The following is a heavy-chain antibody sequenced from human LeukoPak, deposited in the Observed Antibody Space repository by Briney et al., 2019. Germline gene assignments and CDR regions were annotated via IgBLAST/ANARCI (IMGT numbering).Heavy chain of an antibody. CDR2: IYNSGST. Sequence: SETLSLTCTVSGGSVSSGSYYWSWIRQPPGKGLEWIGYIYNSGSTNYNPSLKRRVTISVDTSKNQFSLKLSSVTAADTAVYYCASSPMRAYYGPGSSAFDIWGQGTMVTVSS. J-gene: IGHJ3*02. CDR1: GGSVSSGSYY. V-gene: IGHV4-61*01. D-gene: IGHD3-10*01. CDR3: ASSPMRAYYGPGSSAFDI.